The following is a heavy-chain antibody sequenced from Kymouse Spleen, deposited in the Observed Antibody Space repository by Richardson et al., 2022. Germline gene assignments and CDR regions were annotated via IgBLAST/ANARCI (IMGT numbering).Heavy chain of an antibody. CDR2: IWYDGSNK. CDR3: ARGSGTTDYYYGMDV. CDR1: GFTFSSYG. J-gene: IGHJ6*02. D-gene: IGHD1-7*01. V-gene: IGHV3-33*01. Sequence: QVQLVESGGGVVQPGRSLRLSCAASGFTFSSYGMHWVRQAPGKGLEWVAVIWYDGSNKYYADSVKGRFTISRDNSKNTLYLQMNSLRAEDTAVYYCARGSGTTDYYYGMDVWGQGTTVTVSS.